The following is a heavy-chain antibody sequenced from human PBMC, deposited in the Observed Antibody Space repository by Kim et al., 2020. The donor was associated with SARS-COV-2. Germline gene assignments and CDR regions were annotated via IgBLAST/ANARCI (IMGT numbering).Heavy chain of an antibody. V-gene: IGHV4-34*01. CDR1: GGSFSDDS. Sequence: SETLSLTCAVSGGSFSDDSWSWIRQAPGKGLEWIGEISYSGSHNYNPSLKSRVTISVDTSKNHLSRKLNSVTAADTAVYYCARGLGVRGLIQHEAFDLWGQGTMVAVSS. J-gene: IGHJ3*01. CDR2: ISYSGSH. CDR3: ARGLGVRGLIQHEAFDL. D-gene: IGHD3-10*01.